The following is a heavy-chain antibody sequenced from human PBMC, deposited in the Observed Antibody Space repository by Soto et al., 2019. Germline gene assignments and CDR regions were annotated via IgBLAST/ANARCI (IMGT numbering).Heavy chain of an antibody. V-gene: IGHV3-30-3*01. Sequence: QVQLVESGGGVVQPGRSLRLSCAASGFTFSTYAMHWVRQAPGKGLEWVAFMSNDGTNKYYADSVKGRFTISRDNSKNTLYLKMNSLRTEDTAVYYCARELISSTSPVEFDSWGQGTLVTVSS. CDR2: MSNDGTNK. D-gene: IGHD6-13*01. CDR1: GFTFSTYA. J-gene: IGHJ4*02. CDR3: ARELISSTSPVEFDS.